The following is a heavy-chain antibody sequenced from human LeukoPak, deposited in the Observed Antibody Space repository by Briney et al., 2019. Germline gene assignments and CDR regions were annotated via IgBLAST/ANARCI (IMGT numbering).Heavy chain of an antibody. V-gene: IGHV3-7*01. CDR1: GFTFSRYW. J-gene: IGHJ5*01. CDR2: MKQDGSEK. D-gene: IGHD1-26*01. Sequence: GGSLRLSCVASGFTFSRYWMNWVRQAPGKGLEWVANMKQDGSEKYYVDSVKGRFTISRDNAKNSLYLQMNSLRAEDTGVYYCARDGSGGSTQYNWFDPWGQGTTVTVSS. CDR3: ARDGSGGSTQYNWFDP.